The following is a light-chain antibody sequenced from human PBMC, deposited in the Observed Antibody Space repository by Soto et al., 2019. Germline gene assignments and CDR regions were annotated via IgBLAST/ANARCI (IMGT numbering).Light chain of an antibody. CDR2: DVN. CDR3: ISYRTDSTWV. Sequence: QSVLTQPASVSGSPGQSITISCTGTNSDVGAYKYVSWFQHHPGKAPKVIIYDVNSRPSGVSNRFSGSKSGSTASLTISGLQADDEADYYCISYRTDSTWVLGGGTKLTVL. V-gene: IGLV2-14*03. J-gene: IGLJ3*02. CDR1: NSDVGAYKY.